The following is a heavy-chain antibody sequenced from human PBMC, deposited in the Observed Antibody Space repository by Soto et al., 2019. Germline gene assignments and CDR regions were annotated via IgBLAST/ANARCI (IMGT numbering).Heavy chain of an antibody. V-gene: IGHV3-74*01. Sequence: EVQLVESGGGLVQPGGYLRVSCAASGFTFGSYWMNWVRQAPGKGLVWVSRIDSDGSSTTYADSVKGRFTTSRDNAKNTLYLQMSSRRVEETAVYYCARGRTYGMDVGGQGTTVTVYS. CDR1: GFTFGSYW. CDR2: IDSDGSST. CDR3: ARGRTYGMDV. J-gene: IGHJ6*02.